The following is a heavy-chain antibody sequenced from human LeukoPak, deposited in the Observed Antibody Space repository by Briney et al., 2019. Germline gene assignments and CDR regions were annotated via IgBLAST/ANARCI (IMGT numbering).Heavy chain of an antibody. Sequence: SQTLSLTCSVSGGSISSGSCYWNWIRQHPGKGLEWIGYIYHSGNTYYNPSLKTRLTISLDTSKNQFSLKLSSVTAADTAVYYCARGGFDCSSGTCYPNYFDYWGQGTLVTVSS. CDR3: ARGGFDCSSGTCYPNYFDY. V-gene: IGHV4-31*03. CDR2: IYHSGNT. J-gene: IGHJ4*02. D-gene: IGHD2-15*01. CDR1: GGSISSGSCY.